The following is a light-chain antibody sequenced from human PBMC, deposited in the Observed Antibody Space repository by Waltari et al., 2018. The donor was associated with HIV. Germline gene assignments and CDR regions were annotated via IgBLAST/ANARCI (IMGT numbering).Light chain of an antibody. CDR1: SSDVRDNNY. J-gene: IGLJ3*02. V-gene: IGLV2-14*01. Sequence: QSALTQPASVSGSPGQSITMSCTGTSSDVRDNNYVSWYQQHPGKAPKLIIYEVPYRPSGVSDRFSGSKSGDTASLTISGLQAEDEADYYCSSYTNLTTRLFVGGTRLTVL. CDR2: EVP. CDR3: SSYTNLTTRL.